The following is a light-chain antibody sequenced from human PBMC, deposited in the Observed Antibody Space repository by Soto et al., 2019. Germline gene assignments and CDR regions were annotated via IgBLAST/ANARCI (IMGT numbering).Light chain of an antibody. J-gene: IGKJ1*01. CDR1: QSVSSSY. CDR2: DAS. CDR3: QQYYRSPET. V-gene: IGKV3-20*01. Sequence: EIVLTQSPGTLSLSPGERATLSCRASQSVSSSYLAWYQQKPGQPPSLLIFDASSRAPGIPDRFTGGGSGTDFTLTINRLEPEDFAVYFCQQYYRSPETFGQGTKVDNK.